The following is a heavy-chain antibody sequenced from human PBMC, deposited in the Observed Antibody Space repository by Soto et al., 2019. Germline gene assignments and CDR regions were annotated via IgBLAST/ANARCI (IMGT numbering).Heavy chain of an antibody. Sequence: SETLSLTCTVSGGSMSSGGYYWSWIRQHPGKGLEWIGYIYYSGSTYYNPSLKSRVTIAVDTSKNQFSLKLSSVTAADTAVYYCARGAIGYCSSTSCYEGGWFDPWGQGNLVTVSS. CDR2: IYYSGST. J-gene: IGHJ5*02. CDR3: ARGAIGYCSSTSCYEGGWFDP. D-gene: IGHD2-2*01. CDR1: GGSMSSGGYY. V-gene: IGHV4-31*03.